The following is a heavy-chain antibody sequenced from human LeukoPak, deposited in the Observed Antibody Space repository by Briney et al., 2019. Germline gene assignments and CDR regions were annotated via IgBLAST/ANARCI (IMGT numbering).Heavy chain of an antibody. CDR1: GGSFSGYY. J-gene: IGHJ4*02. V-gene: IGHV4-34*01. CDR3: ARQKIIQYCSSTSCPFDY. D-gene: IGHD2-2*01. Sequence: PSETLSLTCAVYGGSFSGYYWSWIRQPPGKGLEWIGEINHSGSTNYNPSLKSRVTISVDTSKNQFSLKLSSVTAADAAVYYCARQKIIQYCSSTSCPFDYWGQGTLVTVSS. CDR2: INHSGST.